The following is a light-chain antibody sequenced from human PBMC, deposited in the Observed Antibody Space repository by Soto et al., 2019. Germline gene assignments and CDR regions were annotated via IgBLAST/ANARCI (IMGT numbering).Light chain of an antibody. V-gene: IGKV1-5*01. CDR3: QQYNSYSSWT. CDR1: QSLNSL. J-gene: IGKJ1*01. CDR2: DAS. Sequence: DIQMTQSPSTLSGSVGDRVTITCRASQSLNSLLAWYQQKPGRAPKLLIYDASTLESGVPSRFSGSGSGTEFTLTISSLQTDDFATYYCQQYNSYSSWTFGQGTKVEIK.